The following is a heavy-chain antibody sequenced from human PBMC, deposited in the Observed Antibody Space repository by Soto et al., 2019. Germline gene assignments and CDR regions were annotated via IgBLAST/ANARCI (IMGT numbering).Heavy chain of an antibody. J-gene: IGHJ4*02. V-gene: IGHV3-23*01. D-gene: IGHD3-9*01. CDR3: AKTSAVLTGYPDY. CDR1: GFTFSSYA. CDR2: ISGSGGST. Sequence: GGSLRLSCAASGFTFSSYAMSWVRQAPGKGLEWVSAISGSGGSTYYADSVKGRFTISRDNSKNTLYLQMNSLRAEDTAVYYCAKTSAVLTGYPDYWGQETLVTVSS.